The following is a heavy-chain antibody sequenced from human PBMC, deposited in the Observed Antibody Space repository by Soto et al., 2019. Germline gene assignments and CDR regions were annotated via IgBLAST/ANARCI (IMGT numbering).Heavy chain of an antibody. CDR1: GFTFSSYS. CDR2: ISSSSNQI. V-gene: IGHV3-21*01. Sequence: GGSLRLSCAASGFTFSSYSMNWVRQAPGKALEWVSSISSSSNQIYYADSVKGRFTISRDNAKNSLYLQMNSLRAEDTALYYCARGDWFDPWGQGTLVTVSS. J-gene: IGHJ5*02. CDR3: ARGDWFDP.